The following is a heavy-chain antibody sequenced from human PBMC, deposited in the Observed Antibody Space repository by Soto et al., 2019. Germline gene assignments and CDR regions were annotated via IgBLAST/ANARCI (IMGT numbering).Heavy chain of an antibody. J-gene: IGHJ4*02. D-gene: IGHD6-19*01. CDR3: AKDPYSSAWVPGH. V-gene: IGHV3-30*18. CDR1: GFTFSSYG. CDR2: LTFDGTIT. Sequence: QVQLVESGGGVVQPGESRRLSCTASGFTFSSYGMHWVRQAPGKGLEWVAALTFDGTITYYSDSVKGRFSISRDNSKNILYLQMHSLRAEDTALYYCAKDPYSSAWVPGHWGQGTLVTVSS.